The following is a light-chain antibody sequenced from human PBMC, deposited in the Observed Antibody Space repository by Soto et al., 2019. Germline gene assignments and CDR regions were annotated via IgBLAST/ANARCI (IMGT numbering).Light chain of an antibody. CDR2: DVI. CDR1: SSDVGGYTY. V-gene: IGLV2-11*01. J-gene: IGLJ3*02. CDR3: CSYAGSYSWV. Sequence: QSVLTQPRSVSGSPGQSVTISCTGTSSDVGGYTYVSWYQHLPGKAPKLMIYDVIKRPSGVPDRFSGSKSGSAASLTISGLQAEDEADYYCCSYAGSYSWVFGGGTKLTVL.